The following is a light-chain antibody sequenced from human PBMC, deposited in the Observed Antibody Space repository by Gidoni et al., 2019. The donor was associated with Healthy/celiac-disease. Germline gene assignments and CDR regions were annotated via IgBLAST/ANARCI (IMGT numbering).Light chain of an antibody. Sequence: SYVLTQPPSVSVAPGKTARITCGGNNIGSKSVHWYPQKPGQAPVLVIYYDSDRPSGIPERFSGSNSGNTATLTISRVEAGYEADYYCQVWDSSSDHVVFGGGTKLTVL. V-gene: IGLV3-21*04. CDR2: YDS. CDR1: NIGSKS. J-gene: IGLJ2*01. CDR3: QVWDSSSDHVV.